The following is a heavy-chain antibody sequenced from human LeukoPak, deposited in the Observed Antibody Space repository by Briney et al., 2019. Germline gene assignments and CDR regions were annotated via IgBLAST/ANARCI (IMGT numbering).Heavy chain of an antibody. D-gene: IGHD2-8*01. CDR1: GYTFTSDG. Sequence: ASVKVSCKASGYTFTSDGISWVRQAPGQGLEWMAWISSYNKNTDYAQKFQGRVTMTTDTPTSTAFMELRGLRSDDTAVYYCARDSGVYNWFDPWGQGTLVTVSS. V-gene: IGHV1-18*01. J-gene: IGHJ5*02. CDR2: ISSYNKNT. CDR3: ARDSGVYNWFDP.